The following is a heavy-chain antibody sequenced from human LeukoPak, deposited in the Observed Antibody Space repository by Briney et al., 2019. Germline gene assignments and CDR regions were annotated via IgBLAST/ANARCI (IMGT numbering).Heavy chain of an antibody. CDR2: IIPIFGTA. J-gene: IGHJ6*02. D-gene: IGHD5-24*01. Sequence: SVKVSCKASGGTFSSYAISWVRQAPGQGLEWMGGIIPIFGTANYAQKFQGRVTTTADESTSTAYMELSSLRSEDTAVYYCARDQDGYNPYYYYGMDVWGQGTTVTVSS. V-gene: IGHV1-69*13. CDR1: GGTFSSYA. CDR3: ARDQDGYNPYYYYGMDV.